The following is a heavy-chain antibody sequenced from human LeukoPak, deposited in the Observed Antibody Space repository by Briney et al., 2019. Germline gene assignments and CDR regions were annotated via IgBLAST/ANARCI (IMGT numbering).Heavy chain of an antibody. V-gene: IGHV3-15*01. D-gene: IGHD6-13*01. CDR2: IKSKTDGGTT. CDR3: TRVLAAAANALDI. Sequence: GGSLRLSCAASGFTFSSYAMSWVRQAPGKGLEWVGRIKSKTDGGTTDYAAPVKGRFTISRDDSKNTLYLQMNSLKTEDTAVYYCTRVLAAAANALDIWGQGTMVTVSS. J-gene: IGHJ3*02. CDR1: GFTFSSYA.